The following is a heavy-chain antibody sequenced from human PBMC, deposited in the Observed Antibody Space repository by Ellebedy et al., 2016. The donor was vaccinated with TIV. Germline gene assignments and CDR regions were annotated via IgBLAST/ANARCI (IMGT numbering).Heavy chain of an antibody. CDR1: GYKFTNYW. D-gene: IGHD3-22*01. V-gene: IGHV5-51*01. Sequence: PGGSLRLSCKGSGYKFTNYWIGRVRQMPGKGLDWMGIIHPGHSDTRYSPSFQGPVTISADKSISTAYLQWSSLKASDTTMYYCARHEPDSSGMGVSWFDPWGQGTLVTVSS. CDR2: IHPGHSDT. J-gene: IGHJ5*02. CDR3: ARHEPDSSGMGVSWFDP.